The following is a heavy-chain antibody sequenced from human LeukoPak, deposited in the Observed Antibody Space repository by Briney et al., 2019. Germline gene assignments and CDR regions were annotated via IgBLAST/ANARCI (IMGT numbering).Heavy chain of an antibody. CDR3: ARERRQWQPFDI. J-gene: IGHJ3*02. CDR1: GFTFSSYS. Sequence: GGSLRLSCAASGFTFSSYSMNWVRQAPGKGLEWVAVIWYDGSNKYYADSVKGRFTISRDNSKNTLYLQMNSLRAEDTAVYYCARERRQWQPFDIWGQGTMVTVSS. CDR2: IWYDGSNK. V-gene: IGHV3-33*08. D-gene: IGHD6-19*01.